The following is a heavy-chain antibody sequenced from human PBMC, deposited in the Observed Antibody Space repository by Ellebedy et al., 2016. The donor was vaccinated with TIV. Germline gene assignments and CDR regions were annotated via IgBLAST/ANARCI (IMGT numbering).Heavy chain of an antibody. D-gene: IGHD3-10*01. J-gene: IGHJ3*02. CDR3: VKDISTTLVWGAFDI. CDR1: GFTFSSYW. V-gene: IGHV3-74*01. CDR2: ITPDGSFT. Sequence: GESLKISCAVSGFTFSSYWMHWVRQAPGKGLVWVARITPDGSFTSYADSVKGRFTISRDNAKNTLYLQMNSLRTEYTALYYCVKDISTTLVWGAFDIWGHGTMVTVSS.